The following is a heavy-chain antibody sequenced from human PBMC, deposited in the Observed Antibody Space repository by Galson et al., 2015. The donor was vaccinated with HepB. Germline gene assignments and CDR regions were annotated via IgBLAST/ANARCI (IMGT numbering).Heavy chain of an antibody. D-gene: IGHD4-17*01. Sequence: SVKVSCKASGYTFTSYAMHWVRQAPGQRLEWMGWINAGNGNTKYSQKFQGRVTITRDTSASTAYMELSSLRSVDTAVYYCARDRRDYGDYTEFDYWGQGTLVTVSS. CDR2: INAGNGNT. J-gene: IGHJ4*02. V-gene: IGHV1-3*01. CDR1: GYTFTSYA. CDR3: ARDRRDYGDYTEFDY.